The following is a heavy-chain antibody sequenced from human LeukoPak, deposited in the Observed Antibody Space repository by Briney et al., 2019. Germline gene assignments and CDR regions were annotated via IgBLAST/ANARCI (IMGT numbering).Heavy chain of an antibody. CDR2: IGTAGDT. V-gene: IGHV3-13*01. CDR3: ASHGYGEGVDY. J-gene: IGHJ4*02. D-gene: IGHD3-10*01. Sequence: GGSLRLSCAASGFTFSSYDMHWVRQATGKGLEWVSAIGTAGDTYYPGSVKGRFTISRENAKNSLYLQMNSLRAEDTAVYYCASHGYGEGVDYWGQGTLVTVSS. CDR1: GFTFSSYD.